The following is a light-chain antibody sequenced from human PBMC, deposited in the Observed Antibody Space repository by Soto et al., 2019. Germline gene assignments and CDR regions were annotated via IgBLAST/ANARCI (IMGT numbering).Light chain of an antibody. J-gene: IGLJ1*01. CDR1: SSNIGAGYD. V-gene: IGLV1-40*01. Sequence: QSVLTQPPSVSGAPGQGVTISCTGSSSNIGAGYDVHWYQQLPGAAPKLLIFGNDNRPSGVPDRFSGSRSGTSASLAITGLQAEDEADYYCQSYARSLSGSVFGAGTKVTVL. CDR3: QSYARSLSGSV. CDR2: GND.